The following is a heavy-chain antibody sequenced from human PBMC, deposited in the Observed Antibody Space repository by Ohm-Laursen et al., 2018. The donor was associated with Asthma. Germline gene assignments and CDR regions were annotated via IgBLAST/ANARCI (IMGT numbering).Heavy chain of an antibody. CDR1: GFTFSSYA. V-gene: IGHV3-30-3*01. CDR2: ISYDGSNK. J-gene: IGHJ4*02. D-gene: IGHD3-9*01. CDR3: AREYDILTGYQEAFGY. Sequence: SLRLSCTASGFTFSSYAMHWVRQAPGKGLEWVAVISYDGSNKYYADSVKGRFTISRDNSKNTLYLQMNSLRAEDTAVYYCAREYDILTGYQEAFGYWGQGTLVTVSS.